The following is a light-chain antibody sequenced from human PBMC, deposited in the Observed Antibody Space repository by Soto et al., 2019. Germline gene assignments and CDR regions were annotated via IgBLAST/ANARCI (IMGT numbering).Light chain of an antibody. CDR3: QQYTDWPLT. Sequence: TPSPSTPFFFPGGGGTLSFRASQSVTSNYLAWYQQKPGQAPRLLIYGVSSRATGVPDRFSGSGSGTDFTLTISRLEPEDFAVYYCQQYTDWPLTFGQGTKVDIK. CDR2: GVS. J-gene: IGKJ1*01. CDR1: QSVTSNY. V-gene: IGKV3-20*01.